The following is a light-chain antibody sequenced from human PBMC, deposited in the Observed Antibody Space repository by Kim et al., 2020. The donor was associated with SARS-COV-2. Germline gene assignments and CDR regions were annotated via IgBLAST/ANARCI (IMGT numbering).Light chain of an antibody. CDR2: STN. CDR3: VLYMGSGIWV. CDR1: SGSVSTSYY. J-gene: IGLJ3*02. Sequence: GGPVTLTCGLSSGSVSTSYYPGWYQQTPGQAPRTLIYSTNTRSSGVPDRFSGSILGNKAALTITGAQADDESDYYCVLYMGSGIWVFGGGTQLTVL. V-gene: IGLV8-61*01.